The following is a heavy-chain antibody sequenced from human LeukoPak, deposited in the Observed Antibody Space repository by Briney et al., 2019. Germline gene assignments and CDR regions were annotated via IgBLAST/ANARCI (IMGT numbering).Heavy chain of an antibody. J-gene: IGHJ4*02. V-gene: IGHV3-23*01. CDR3: AKVSGGSYGYFDY. CDR2: ISGSGAST. D-gene: IGHD1-26*01. CDR1: GFTFSSYA. Sequence: GGSLRLSCAASGFTFSSYAMSWVRQAPGKGLEWVSAISGSGASTYYADSVKGRFTISRDNSKNTLYLQMNSLRAEDTAVYYCAKVSGGSYGYFDYWGQGTLVTVSS.